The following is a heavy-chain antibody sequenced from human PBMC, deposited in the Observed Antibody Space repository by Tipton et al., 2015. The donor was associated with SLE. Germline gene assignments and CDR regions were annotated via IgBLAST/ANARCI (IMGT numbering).Heavy chain of an antibody. D-gene: IGHD2-15*01. CDR2: IRYDGSDK. CDR3: ANGGYERGV. CDR1: GFTFNNYG. J-gene: IGHJ4*02. V-gene: IGHV3-30*02. Sequence: QLVQSGGGVVQAGGSLRLSCAASGFTFNNYGMHWVRQAPGKGLEWVAFIRYDGSDKYYADSVKGRFTISRDNSKNTLYLQMNSVRAEDTAVYYCANGGYERGVWGQGALVTVSS.